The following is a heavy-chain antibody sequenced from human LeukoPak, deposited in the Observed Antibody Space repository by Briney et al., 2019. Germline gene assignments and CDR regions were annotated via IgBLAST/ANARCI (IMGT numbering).Heavy chain of an antibody. CDR3: ARETSQKGAHYMDV. J-gene: IGHJ6*03. Sequence: SETLSLTCAVSGGSISSGGYSWSWIRQPPGKGLEWIGYIYYSGSTYYNPSLKSRVTISVDTSKNQFSLKLSSVTAADTAVYYCARETSQKGAHYMDVWGKGTTVTISS. CDR2: IYYSGST. V-gene: IGHV4-30-4*07. CDR1: GGSISSGGYS. D-gene: IGHD3-16*01.